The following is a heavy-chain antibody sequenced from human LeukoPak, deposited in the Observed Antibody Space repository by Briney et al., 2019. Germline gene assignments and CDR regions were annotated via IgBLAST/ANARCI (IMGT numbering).Heavy chain of an antibody. D-gene: IGHD3-22*01. CDR3: AKRGVVIRVILVGFHKEAYYFDS. J-gene: IGHJ4*02. CDR2: ISDSGGRT. CDR1: GITLSNYG. Sequence: GGSLRLSCAVSGITLSNYGMSWVRQGPGKGLEWVAGISDSGGRTNHADSVKGRFTISRDNTKHTLYLQMNSLRAEDTAVYFCAKRGVVIRVILVGFHKEAYYFDSWGQGALVTVSS. V-gene: IGHV3-23*01.